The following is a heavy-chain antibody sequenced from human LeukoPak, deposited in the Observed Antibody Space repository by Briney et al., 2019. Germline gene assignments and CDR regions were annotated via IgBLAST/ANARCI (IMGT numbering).Heavy chain of an antibody. J-gene: IGHJ6*03. CDR2: IHYSGST. D-gene: IGHD3-3*01. CDR1: SGSISSSNYY. CDR3: ARLETSYDFWSRDYYYYMDV. V-gene: IGHV4-39*01. Sequence: SETVSLTCTVSSGSISSSNYYWGWIRQPPGKGLEWIGSIHYSGSTYSNPSLKSRITISVDTSKNQFSLKLSSVTAADTAVYYCARLETSYDFWSRDYYYYMDVWGKGTTVTVSS.